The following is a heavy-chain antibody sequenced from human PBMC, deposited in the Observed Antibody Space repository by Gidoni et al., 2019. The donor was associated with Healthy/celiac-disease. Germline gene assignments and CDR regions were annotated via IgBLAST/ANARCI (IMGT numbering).Heavy chain of an antibody. J-gene: IGHJ6*02. CDR2: IIPSVGTA. Sequence: QVQLVQSGAEVKKPGSSVKVSCKASGVTFSSYAISWALPAPGQGLEWMGGIIPSVGTANYAQKFQGRVTITADESTSTAYMELSSLRSEDTAVYYCARDLLATVTTGYYYGMDVWGQGTTVTVSS. CDR1: GVTFSSYA. V-gene: IGHV1-69*01. D-gene: IGHD4-17*01. CDR3: ARDLLATVTTGYYYGMDV.